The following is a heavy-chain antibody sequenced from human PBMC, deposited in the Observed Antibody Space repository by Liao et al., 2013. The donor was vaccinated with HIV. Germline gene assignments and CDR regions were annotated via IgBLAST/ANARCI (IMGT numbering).Heavy chain of an antibody. D-gene: IGHD3/OR15-3a*01. J-gene: IGHJ6*03. CDR2: VSRGGRA. CDR1: GGSFDDKH. CDR3: ARVSIVQFLDWSGSSFFYHMDV. Sequence: QVQLQQRDTGLVRPSETLSLTCAIYGGSFDDKHWAWIRQPPGKGLEWIGEVSRGGRADYNPSLQSRVTISSDTSTTQFSLKMTSMTAADTGIYYCARVSIVQFLDWSGSSFFYHMDVWDKGTSVTVSS. V-gene: IGHV4-34*02.